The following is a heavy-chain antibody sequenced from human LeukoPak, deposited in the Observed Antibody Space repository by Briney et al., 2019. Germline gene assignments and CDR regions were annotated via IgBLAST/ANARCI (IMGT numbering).Heavy chain of an antibody. CDR2: IQYDGSNQ. V-gene: IGHV3-30*02. CDR1: GFTFSSYG. D-gene: IGHD1-1*01. Sequence: GGSLRLSCAASGFTFSSYGMHWVRQAPGKGLEWVAYIQYDGSNQQYADSVKGRFIISRDRSKNIPYLQMNSLRAEDTAVYYCAKDLRRGGTTDYWGQGTLVTVSS. CDR3: AKDLRRGGTTDY. J-gene: IGHJ4*02.